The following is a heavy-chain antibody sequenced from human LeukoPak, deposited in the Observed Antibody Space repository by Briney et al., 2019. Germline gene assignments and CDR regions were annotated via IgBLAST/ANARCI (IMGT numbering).Heavy chain of an antibody. V-gene: IGHV1-18*01. CDR3: ARAVAGRGSWFDP. CDR1: GGTFSSYA. J-gene: IGHJ5*02. Sequence: GASVKVSCKASGGTFSSYAISWVRQAPGQGLEWMGWISAYNGNTNYAQKLQGRVTMTTDTSTSTAYMELRSLRSDDTAVYYCARAVAGRGSWFDPWGQGTLVTVSS. CDR2: ISAYNGNT. D-gene: IGHD6-19*01.